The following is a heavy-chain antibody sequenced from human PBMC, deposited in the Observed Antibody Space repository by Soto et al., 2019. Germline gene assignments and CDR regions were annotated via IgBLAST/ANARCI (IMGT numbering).Heavy chain of an antibody. J-gene: IGHJ5*02. CDR1: GFTFSSYG. CDR3: ARVRDYCTNGVCYYWFDP. Sequence: GGSLRLSCAASGFTFSSYGMHGVRQAPGKGLEWVAVIWYDGSNKYYADSVKGRFTISRDNSKNTLYLQMNSLRAEDTAVYYCARVRDYCTNGVCYYWFDPWGQGALVTVSS. D-gene: IGHD2-8*01. CDR2: IWYDGSNK. V-gene: IGHV3-33*01.